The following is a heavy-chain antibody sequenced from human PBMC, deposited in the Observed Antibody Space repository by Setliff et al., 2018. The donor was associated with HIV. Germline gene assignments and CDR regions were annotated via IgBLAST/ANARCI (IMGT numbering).Heavy chain of an antibody. D-gene: IGHD1-1*01. CDR3: TREGRGDPAMATTRIDY. J-gene: IGHJ4*02. V-gene: IGHV4-39*02. Sequence: SETLSLTCSVSGDSISSGSYFWGWIRQTPGKGLEWIGNIYYTGFAYYNPSLKSRVTISLDTSKTHFFLNLTPVTDADTAVYFCTREGRGDPAMATTRIDYWGQGKRVTVSS. CDR1: GDSISSGSYF. CDR2: IYYTGFA.